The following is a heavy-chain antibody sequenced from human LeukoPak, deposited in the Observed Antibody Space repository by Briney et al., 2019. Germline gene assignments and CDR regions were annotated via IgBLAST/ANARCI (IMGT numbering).Heavy chain of an antibody. CDR1: GFTFSSYW. D-gene: IGHD6-13*01. Sequence: GGSLRLSCAASGFTFSSYWIHWVRQAPGKGLVWVSRINSDGSSTSYADSVKGRFTISRDNAKNTLYLQMNSLRAEDTAVYYCARATYSSSPTDYWGQGTLVTVSS. CDR2: INSDGSST. J-gene: IGHJ4*02. CDR3: ARATYSSSPTDY. V-gene: IGHV3-74*01.